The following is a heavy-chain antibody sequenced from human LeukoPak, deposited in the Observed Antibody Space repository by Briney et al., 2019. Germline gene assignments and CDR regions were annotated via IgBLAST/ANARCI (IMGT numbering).Heavy chain of an antibody. CDR3: ARGGGWFDP. CDR2: MNPNSGNT. Sequence: VASVKVSCKASGYTFTGYYMHWVRQATGQGLEWMGWMNPNSGNTGYAQKFQGRVTMTRNISISTAYMELSSLRSEDRAVYYCARGGGWFDPWGQGTLVTVSS. CDR1: GYTFTGYY. J-gene: IGHJ5*02. V-gene: IGHV1-8*02.